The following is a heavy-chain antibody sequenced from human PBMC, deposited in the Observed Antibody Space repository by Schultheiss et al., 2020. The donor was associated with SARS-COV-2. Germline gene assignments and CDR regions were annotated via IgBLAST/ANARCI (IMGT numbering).Heavy chain of an antibody. CDR2: INPSGGSK. V-gene: IGHV1-46*03. D-gene: IGHD5-12*01. Sequence: ASVKVSCKASGYTFTGYYMHWVRQAPGQGLEWMGIINPSGGSKSYAQKFQGRVTMTRDTSTSTVYMELSSLRSEDTAVYYCARKSLRRKINDYWGQGTLVTVSS. J-gene: IGHJ4*02. CDR3: ARKSLRRKINDY. CDR1: GYTFTGYY.